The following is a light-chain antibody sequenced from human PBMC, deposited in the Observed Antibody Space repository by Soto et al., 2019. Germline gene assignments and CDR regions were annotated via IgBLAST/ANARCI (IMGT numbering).Light chain of an antibody. V-gene: IGKV3-15*01. J-gene: IGKJ4*01. CDR1: QNIHNP. CDR3: QQYDAWPLT. Sequence: DKLMSQSPATLSVSPGERVTLSCRASQNIHNPMSWFLQKPGQTPRLLIYDAIIRAPDVPARFSGSWSGTEFTLTITSLQSEDFAVYYCQQYDAWPLTFGGGTKV. CDR2: DAI.